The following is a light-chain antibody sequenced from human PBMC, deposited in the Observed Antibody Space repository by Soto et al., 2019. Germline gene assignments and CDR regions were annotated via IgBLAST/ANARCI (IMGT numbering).Light chain of an antibody. J-gene: IGKJ4*01. CDR1: QGVSRF. Sequence: EIVLTQSPATLSLSPGERAALSCSASQGVSRFLAWYQQKPGQAPRLLIYDASNRATGIPARFSGSGSGTDFTLAISSLEPEDFAVYYCQQRSSWPLTFGGGTKVEIK. CDR3: QQRSSWPLT. V-gene: IGKV3-11*01. CDR2: DAS.